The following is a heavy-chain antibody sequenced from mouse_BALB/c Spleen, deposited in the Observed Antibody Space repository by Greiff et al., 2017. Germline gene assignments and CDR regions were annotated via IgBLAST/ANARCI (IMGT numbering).Heavy chain of an antibody. CDR3: ARSLHYYGSSYMFAY. CDR1: GFNIKDTY. J-gene: IGHJ3*01. CDR2: IDPANGNT. V-gene: IGHV14-3*02. D-gene: IGHD1-1*01. Sequence: VQLQQSGAELVKPGASVKLSCTASGFNIKDTYMHWVKQRPEQGLEWIGRIDPANGNTKYDPKFQGKATITADTSSNTAYLQLSSLTSEDTAVYYCARSLHYYGSSYMFAYWGQGTLVTVSA.